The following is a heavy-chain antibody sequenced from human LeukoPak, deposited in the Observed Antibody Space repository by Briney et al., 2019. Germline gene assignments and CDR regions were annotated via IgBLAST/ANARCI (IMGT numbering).Heavy chain of an antibody. V-gene: IGHV3-9*01. J-gene: IGHJ4*02. CDR3: ANLPY. CDR2: ISWNGNDI. CDR1: GFTFEDYA. Sequence: GGSLRLSCTTSGFTFEDYAMHWVRQAPGKGLEWVSGISWNGNDIGYAASVKGRFTISRDNAKNSPYLELSSLRIEDTALYYCANLPYWGQGTLVTVSS.